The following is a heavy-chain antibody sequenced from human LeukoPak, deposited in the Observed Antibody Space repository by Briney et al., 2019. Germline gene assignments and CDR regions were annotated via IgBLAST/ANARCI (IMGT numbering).Heavy chain of an antibody. V-gene: IGHV3-21*01. J-gene: IGHJ4*02. D-gene: IGHD3-10*01. Sequence: GGSLRLSCAASGFTFSSYSMNWVRQAPGKGLEWVSSISSSSSYIYYADSVKGRFTISRDNAKNSLYLQMNSLRAEDTAVYYRARVGYGSGSIDYWGQGTLVTVSS. CDR1: GFTFSSYS. CDR3: ARVGYGSGSIDY. CDR2: ISSSSSYI.